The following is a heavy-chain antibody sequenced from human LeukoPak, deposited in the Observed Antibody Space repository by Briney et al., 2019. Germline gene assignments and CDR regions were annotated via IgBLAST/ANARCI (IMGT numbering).Heavy chain of an antibody. J-gene: IGHJ6*03. CDR3: AGGAADTFYYYYYMDV. D-gene: IGHD5-18*01. V-gene: IGHV5-51*01. CDR2: ITPRDSDT. CDR1: GYSFSSHW. Sequence: GESLKISCKASGYSFSSHWIGWVRQRPGKGLEWMGIITPRDSDTTYSPSFQGQVTISADRSIRTAYLQWRSLKASDSATYYCAGGAADTFYYYYYMDVWGKGTTVTVSS.